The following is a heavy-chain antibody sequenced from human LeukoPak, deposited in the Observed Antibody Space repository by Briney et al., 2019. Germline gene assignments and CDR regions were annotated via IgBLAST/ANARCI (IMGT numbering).Heavy chain of an antibody. CDR1: GLTFSSYS. CDR3: ASHGEWELLYYFDY. D-gene: IGHD1-26*01. Sequence: PGGSLRLSCAASGLTFSSYSMNWVRQAPGKGLEWVSSISSSSSYIYYADSVKGRFTISRDNAKNSLYLQMNSLRAEDKAVYYCASHGEWELLYYFDYWGQGTLVTVSS. J-gene: IGHJ4*02. V-gene: IGHV3-21*01. CDR2: ISSSSSYI.